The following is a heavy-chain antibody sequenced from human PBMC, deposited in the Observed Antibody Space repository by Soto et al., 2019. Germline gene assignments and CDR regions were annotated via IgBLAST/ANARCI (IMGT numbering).Heavy chain of an antibody. J-gene: IGHJ4*02. CDR3: AREQGSGWSEFDY. Sequence: EVQLVESGGGLVQPGGSLRLSCAASGFTFSTYWMHWVRQAPGKGLVWVSRVSSDGRSTSYADSVKGRFTISRDNAKNTLYLQMNSLRAEDTAVYYCAREQGSGWSEFDYWGQGTLVTLSS. D-gene: IGHD6-19*01. CDR2: VSSDGRST. CDR1: GFTFSTYW. V-gene: IGHV3-74*01.